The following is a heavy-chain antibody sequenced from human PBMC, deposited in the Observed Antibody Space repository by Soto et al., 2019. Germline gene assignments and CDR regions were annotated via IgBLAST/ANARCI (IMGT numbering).Heavy chain of an antibody. V-gene: IGHV3-30-3*01. CDR3: ARDGYDFWSGYYSYNWFDP. CDR2: ISYDGSNK. D-gene: IGHD3-3*01. J-gene: IGHJ5*02. CDR1: GFTFSSYA. Sequence: QVQLVESGGGVVQPGRSLRLSCAASGFTFSSYAMHWVRQAPGKGLEWVAVISYDGSNKYYADSVKGRFTISRDNSKNTLYLQMNSLRAEDTAVYYCARDGYDFWSGYYSYNWFDPWGQGTLVTVSS.